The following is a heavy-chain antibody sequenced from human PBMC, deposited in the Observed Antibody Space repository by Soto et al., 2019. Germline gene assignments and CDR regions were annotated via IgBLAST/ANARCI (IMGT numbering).Heavy chain of an antibody. CDR2: IIPIFGTA. CDR1: GGTCSSYA. CDR3: EYQVGELTLYPF. Sequence: SVKVSCKASGGTCSSYAISWVRQAPGQGLEWMGGIIPIFGTANYAQKFQGRVTITADESTSTAYMELSSLRSEDTAVYYCEYQVGELTLYPFWGQGTMVTVSS. D-gene: IGHD3-16*02. J-gene: IGHJ3*01. V-gene: IGHV1-69*13.